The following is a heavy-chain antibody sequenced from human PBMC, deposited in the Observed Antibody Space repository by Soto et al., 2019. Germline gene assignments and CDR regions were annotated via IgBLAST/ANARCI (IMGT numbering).Heavy chain of an antibody. CDR3: TTGTEWELTSWVY. V-gene: IGHV3-15*01. Sequence: EVQLVESGGGLVKPGGSLRLSCAASGFTFSNAWMSWVRQAPGKGLEWVGRIKSKTDGGTTDYAAPVKGSFTISRDDSKNTLYLQMNSLKTEDTAVYYCTTGTEWELTSWVYWGQGTLVTVSS. CDR2: IKSKTDGGTT. J-gene: IGHJ4*02. CDR1: GFTFSNAW. D-gene: IGHD1-26*01.